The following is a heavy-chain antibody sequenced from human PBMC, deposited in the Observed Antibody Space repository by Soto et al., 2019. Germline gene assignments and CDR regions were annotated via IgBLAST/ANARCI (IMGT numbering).Heavy chain of an antibody. J-gene: IGHJ5*01. D-gene: IGHD2-15*01. CDR1: GDSISTVDYF. V-gene: IGHV4-30-4*01. Sequence: SETLSLTCSVSGDSISTVDYFWAWIRQPPGQALEYIGYIYKSATTYYNPSFESRVAISLDTSKSQFSLNVTSVTAADTAVYFCARGRYCLTGRCFSNWFDSWGQGTLVTVSS. CDR3: ARGRYCLTGRCFSNWFDS. CDR2: IYKSATT.